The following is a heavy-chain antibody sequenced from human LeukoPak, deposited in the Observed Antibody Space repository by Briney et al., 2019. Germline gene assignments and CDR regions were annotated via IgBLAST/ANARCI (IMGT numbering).Heavy chain of an antibody. Sequence: GGSLRLSCAASGFTFGSSAISWVRQAPGKGLEWVSAISNNGGYTYYADSVQGRFTISRDNSRSTLCLQMNSLRAEDTAVYYCAKQLGYCSDGSCYFPYWGQGTLVTVSS. CDR3: AKQLGYCSDGSCYFPY. V-gene: IGHV3-23*01. CDR2: ISNNGGYT. J-gene: IGHJ4*02. CDR1: GFTFGSSA. D-gene: IGHD2-15*01.